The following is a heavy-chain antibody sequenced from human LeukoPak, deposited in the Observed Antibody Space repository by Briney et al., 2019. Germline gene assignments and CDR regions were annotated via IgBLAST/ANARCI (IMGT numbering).Heavy chain of an antibody. J-gene: IGHJ4*02. D-gene: IGHD3-10*01. CDR3: ARDGGAASSGFDY. CDR2: IYYSGST. Sequence: SETLSLTCTVSGGSISSYYWSWIRQPPGKGLEWIGYIYYSGSTNYNPSLKSRVTISVDTSKNQFSLKLSSVTAADTAVYYCARDGGAASSGFDYWGQGTLVTVSS. V-gene: IGHV4-59*01. CDR1: GGSISSYY.